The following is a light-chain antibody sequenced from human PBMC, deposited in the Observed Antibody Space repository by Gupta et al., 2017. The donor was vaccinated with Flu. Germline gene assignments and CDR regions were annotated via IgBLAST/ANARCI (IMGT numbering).Light chain of an antibody. J-gene: IGLJ1*01. Sequence: QSALTQPPSVSGSPGQSVTISCTGTSSDIGNYNRVSWYQQSPGTAPKLMIYEVSNRPSGVPDRFSGSKSGNTASLTXSXLQAEDXADFYCSSYTTSSTYVFGTGTKVTVL. CDR3: SSYTTSSTYV. V-gene: IGLV2-18*02. CDR2: EVS. CDR1: SSDIGNYNR.